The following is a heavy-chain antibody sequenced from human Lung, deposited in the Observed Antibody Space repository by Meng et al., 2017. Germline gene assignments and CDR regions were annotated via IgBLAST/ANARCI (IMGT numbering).Heavy chain of an antibody. CDR2: INAGNGNT. CDR1: GYTFTSYA. V-gene: IGHV1-3*01. Sequence: QVRVGQFGAEVKKPGASVKVSCKASGYTFTSYAMHWVRQAPGQRLEWMGWINAGNGNTKYSQKFQGRVTITRDTSASTAYMELSSLRSEDTAVYYCARGDYCGGDCYWFDYWGQGTLVTVSS. CDR3: ARGDYCGGDCYWFDY. D-gene: IGHD2-21*02. J-gene: IGHJ4*02.